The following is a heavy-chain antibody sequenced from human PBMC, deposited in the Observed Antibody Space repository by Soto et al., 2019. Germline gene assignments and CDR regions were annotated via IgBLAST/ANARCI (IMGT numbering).Heavy chain of an antibody. V-gene: IGHV2-5*02. D-gene: IGHD2-2*01. CDR3: AHGYVQLLATFHYFDS. Sequence: VSGPTLVNPTQTLTLTCTFSGFSITGNGEGVGWIRQPPGKALEWLALIYWADDKRYSPSLRSRLTITLDNSKDQVILTMTDMGPADTATYYCAHGYVQLLATFHYFDSWGQGTQVTVSS. CDR1: GFSITGNGEG. CDR2: IYWADDK. J-gene: IGHJ4*02.